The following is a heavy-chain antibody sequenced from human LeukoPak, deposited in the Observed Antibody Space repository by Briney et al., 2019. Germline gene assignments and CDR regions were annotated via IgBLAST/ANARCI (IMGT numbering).Heavy chain of an antibody. Sequence: SGRSLRLSCAASGFTFSDYLMHWVSQAPGKGMVWVSRISSDGSTTNYADSVKGRFTISRDNAKNTLYLQMNSLRAEDTAVYYCARDMGIYACDIWGQGTMVTVSS. CDR3: ARDMGIYACDI. CDR2: ISSDGSTT. V-gene: IGHV3-74*01. D-gene: IGHD6-13*01. J-gene: IGHJ3*02. CDR1: GFTFSDYL.